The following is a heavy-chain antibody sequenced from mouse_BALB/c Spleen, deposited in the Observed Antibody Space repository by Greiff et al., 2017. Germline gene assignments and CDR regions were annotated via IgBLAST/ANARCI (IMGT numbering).Heavy chain of an antibody. J-gene: IGHJ3*01. Sequence: EVMLVESGGGLVKPGGSLKLSCAASGFTFSSYAMSWVRQTPEKRLEWVASISSGGSTYYPDSVKGRFTISRDNARNILYLQMSSLRSEDTAMYYCARGGGYYDYQAWFAYWGQGTLVTVSA. CDR2: ISSGGST. V-gene: IGHV5-6-5*01. CDR1: GFTFSSYA. CDR3: ARGGGYYDYQAWFAY. D-gene: IGHD2-4*01.